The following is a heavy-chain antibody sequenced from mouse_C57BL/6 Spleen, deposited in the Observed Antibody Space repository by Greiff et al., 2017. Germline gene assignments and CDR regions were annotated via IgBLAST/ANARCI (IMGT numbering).Heavy chain of an antibody. CDR3: ARSHDGYYVSLAY. Sequence: QVQLQQPGAELVKPGASVKLSCKASGYTFTSYWMQWVKQRPGQGLEWIGEIDPSNSYTNYNQKFKGKATLTVDTSSSTAYMQLSSLTSEDSAVYYCARSHDGYYVSLAYWGQGTLVTVSA. V-gene: IGHV1-50*01. D-gene: IGHD2-3*01. CDR2: IDPSNSYT. J-gene: IGHJ3*01. CDR1: GYTFTSYW.